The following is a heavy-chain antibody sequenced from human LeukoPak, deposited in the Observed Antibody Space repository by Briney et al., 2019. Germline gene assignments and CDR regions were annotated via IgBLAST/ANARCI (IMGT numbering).Heavy chain of an antibody. V-gene: IGHV4-31*03. CDR1: GGSISSGGYY. CDR3: ARWEYDYGFDY. Sequence: SETLSLTCTVSGGSISSGGYYWSWTRQHPGKGLEWIGYIYYSGSTYYHPSLKSRVTISVDTSKNQFSLKLSSVTAADTAVYYCARWEYDYGFDYWGQGTLVTVSS. D-gene: IGHD4-17*01. J-gene: IGHJ4*02. CDR2: IYYSGST.